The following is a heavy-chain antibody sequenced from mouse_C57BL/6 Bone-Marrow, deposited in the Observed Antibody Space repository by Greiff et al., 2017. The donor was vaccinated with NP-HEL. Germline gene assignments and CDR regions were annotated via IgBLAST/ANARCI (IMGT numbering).Heavy chain of an antibody. J-gene: IGHJ3*01. V-gene: IGHV5-12*01. CDR3: ASPGGFAY. Sequence: EVKLVESGGGLVQPGGSLKLSCAASGFTFSDYYMYWVRQTPEKRLEWVAYISNGGGSTYYPDTVKGRFTISRDNAKNTLYLQMSRLKSEDTAMYYCASPGGFAYWGQGTLVTVSA. CDR1: GFTFSDYY. CDR2: ISNGGGST.